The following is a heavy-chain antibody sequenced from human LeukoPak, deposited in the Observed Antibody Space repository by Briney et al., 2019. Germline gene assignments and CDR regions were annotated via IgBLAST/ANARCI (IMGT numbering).Heavy chain of an antibody. V-gene: IGHV3-30*04. D-gene: IGHD5-12*01. Sequence: GGSLRLSCAASGFTFTNYAMHWVRQAPGKGLEWVAVISYDETNKYYEDSVKGRFTISRDSSKNTLYLQMSSLRAEDTAFYYCAINGGGDSGYGNFDYWGQGTLVTVSS. CDR3: AINGGGDSGYGNFDY. CDR1: GFTFTNYA. J-gene: IGHJ4*02. CDR2: ISYDETNK.